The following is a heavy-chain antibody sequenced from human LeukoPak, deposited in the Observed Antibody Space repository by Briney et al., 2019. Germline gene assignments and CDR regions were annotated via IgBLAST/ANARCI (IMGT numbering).Heavy chain of an antibody. D-gene: IGHD5-18*01. J-gene: IGHJ6*02. CDR2: INPNRGGT. CDR1: GYSFTGYY. CDR3: ARGAQLWLRAYYYYGMDV. Sequence: ASVTVSYMPSGYSFTGYYMHWVRQAPGQGREGMGWINPNRGGTNYEQKFQGRVTMTRDTSISTAYMELSRLRSDDTPVHSCARGAQLWLRAYYYYGMDVSGQGTTVTVSS. V-gene: IGHV1-2*02.